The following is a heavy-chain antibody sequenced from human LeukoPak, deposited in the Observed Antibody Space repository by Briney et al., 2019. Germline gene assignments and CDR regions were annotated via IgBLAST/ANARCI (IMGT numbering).Heavy chain of an antibody. J-gene: IGHJ6*02. CDR2: IVPILGIA. CDR3: AGDTPRLKPMTTVRVYYYYGMDV. CDR1: GGTFSSYA. D-gene: IGHD4-11*01. Sequence: GASVKVSCKASGGTFSSYAISWVRQAPGQGLEWMGRIVPILGIANYAQKFQGRVTITADKSTSTAYMELSSLRSEDTAVYYCAGDTPRLKPMTTVRVYYYYGMDVWGQGTTVTVSS. V-gene: IGHV1-69*04.